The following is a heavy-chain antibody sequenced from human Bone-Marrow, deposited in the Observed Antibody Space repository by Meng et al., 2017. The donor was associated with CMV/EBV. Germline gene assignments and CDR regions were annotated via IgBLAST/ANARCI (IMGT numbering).Heavy chain of an antibody. CDR1: GGSFSAYY. CDR2: INHRGTT. J-gene: IGHJ4*02. D-gene: IGHD3-22*01. Sequence: GSLRLSCAVYGGSFSAYYWTWIRQSPGEGLEWIGEINHRGTTNYNPSLRRRLTISVDKSKNQFSLNLTSVAAADTGVYYCARAWSSGYYCDSWGQGTLVTVYS. CDR3: ARAWSSGYYCDS. V-gene: IGHV4-34*01.